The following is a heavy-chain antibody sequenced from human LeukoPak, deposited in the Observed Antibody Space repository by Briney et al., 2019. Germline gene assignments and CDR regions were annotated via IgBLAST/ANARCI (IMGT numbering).Heavy chain of an antibody. Sequence: EASVKVSCKASGYTFSSYGISWVRQASGQGLEWMGWISAYNGNRNYAQKLQGRVTMTTDTSTSTAYMELRSLTSDDTAVYYCARGSIAARPAPVDYRGQGTLVTVSS. CDR1: GYTFSSYG. J-gene: IGHJ4*02. CDR2: ISAYNGNR. D-gene: IGHD6-6*01. V-gene: IGHV1-18*01. CDR3: ARGSIAARPAPVDY.